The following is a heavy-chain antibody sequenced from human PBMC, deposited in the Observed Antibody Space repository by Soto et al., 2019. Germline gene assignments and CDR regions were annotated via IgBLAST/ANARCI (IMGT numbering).Heavy chain of an antibody. CDR3: AHTFSFGDFGVAKDAFDI. J-gene: IGHJ3*02. V-gene: IGHV2-5*02. Sequence: ASGPTLVNPTQTLTLTCTFSGFSLSTSGVGVGWIRQPPGKALEWLALIYWDDDKRYSPSLKSRLTITKDTSKNQVVLTMTNMDPVDTATYYCAHTFSFGDFGVAKDAFDIWGQGTMVTVSS. D-gene: IGHD3-3*01. CDR1: GFSLSTSGVG. CDR2: IYWDDDK.